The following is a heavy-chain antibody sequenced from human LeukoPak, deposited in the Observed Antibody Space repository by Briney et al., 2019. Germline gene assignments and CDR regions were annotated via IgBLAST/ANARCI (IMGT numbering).Heavy chain of an antibody. J-gene: IGHJ3*02. CDR2: INPSGGST. D-gene: IGHD7-27*01. Sequence: ASVKVSCKAPGYTFTSYYMHWVRQAPGQGLEWMGIINPSGGSTSYAQKFQGRVTMTRDMSTSTVYMELSSLRSEDTAVYYCARAPLGPNAFDIWGQGTMVTVSS. CDR1: GYTFTSYY. CDR3: ARAPLGPNAFDI. V-gene: IGHV1-46*01.